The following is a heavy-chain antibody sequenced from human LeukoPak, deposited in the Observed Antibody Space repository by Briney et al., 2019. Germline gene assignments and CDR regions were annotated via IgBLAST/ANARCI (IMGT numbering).Heavy chain of an antibody. D-gene: IGHD3-9*01. V-gene: IGHV3-48*03. CDR1: GFTFSSYE. CDR2: ISSSGSTI. CDR3: ARILRYFDWSPRPYYYMDV. Sequence: PGGSLRLSCAASGFTFSSYEMNWVRQAPGKGLEWVSYISSSGSTIYYADSVKGGFTISRDNAKNSLYLQMNSLRAEDTAVYYCARILRYFDWSPRPYYYMDVWGKGTTVTVSS. J-gene: IGHJ6*03.